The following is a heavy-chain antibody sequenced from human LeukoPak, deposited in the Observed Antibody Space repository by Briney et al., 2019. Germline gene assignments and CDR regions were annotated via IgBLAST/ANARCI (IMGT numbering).Heavy chain of an antibody. CDR3: AKDSELYYDSSGYYLDY. J-gene: IGHJ4*02. CDR1: VFSVGINY. V-gene: IGHV3-30*18. Sequence: GGSLRLSCAASVFSVGINYMTWVRQAPGKGLEWVAAISYDASNNYYADSVKGRFTISRDNSKNTLFLQMNSLRAEDTAVYYCAKDSELYYDSSGYYLDYWGQGTLVTVSS. CDR2: ISYDASNN. D-gene: IGHD3-22*01.